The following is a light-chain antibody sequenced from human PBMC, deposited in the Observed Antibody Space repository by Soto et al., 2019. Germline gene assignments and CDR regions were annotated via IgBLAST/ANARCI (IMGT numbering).Light chain of an antibody. Sequence: DIQMTHSPSALSASVGDRVTITCRASQTISSWLAWYQQKPGEAPRLLIYQASSLETEVPSRFSGSGSGTEFTLTISSLQPDDFATYYCQQDNSYSLTFGQGTKVDIK. V-gene: IGKV1-5*03. J-gene: IGKJ1*01. CDR1: QTISSW. CDR3: QQDNSYSLT. CDR2: QAS.